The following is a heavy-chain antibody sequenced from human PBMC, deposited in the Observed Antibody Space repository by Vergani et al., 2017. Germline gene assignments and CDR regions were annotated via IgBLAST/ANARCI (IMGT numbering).Heavy chain of an antibody. D-gene: IGHD6-13*01. CDR3: ATHLIAVPGRLVY. Sequence: QVQLVQSGAEVKKPGSSVKVSCKASGGTFRTYDINWVRQAPGQGLEWMGGIIPMFGTVSYSQKFQGRVTITADESTTTAYMELSSLRSEDTAVYYCATHLIAVPGRLVYWGQGTLVTVSS. CDR2: IIPMFGTV. CDR1: GGTFRTYD. V-gene: IGHV1-69*01. J-gene: IGHJ4*02.